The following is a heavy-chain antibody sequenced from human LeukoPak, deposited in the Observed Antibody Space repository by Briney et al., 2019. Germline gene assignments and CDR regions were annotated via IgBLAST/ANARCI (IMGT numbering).Heavy chain of an antibody. Sequence: SETLSLTCTVSGGSIRSSYYYWGWIRQPPGKGLEWIGSIYDSGSTYYNPSLKSRVTISVDTPKNQFSLKLTSVTAADTAVYYCARAGTAMVSFDYWGQGTLVTVSS. CDR1: GGSIRSSYYY. V-gene: IGHV4-39*07. D-gene: IGHD5-18*01. J-gene: IGHJ4*02. CDR3: ARAGTAMVSFDY. CDR2: IYDSGST.